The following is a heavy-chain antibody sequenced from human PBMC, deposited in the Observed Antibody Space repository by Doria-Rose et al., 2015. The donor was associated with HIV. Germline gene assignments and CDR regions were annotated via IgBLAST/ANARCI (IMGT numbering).Heavy chain of an antibody. CDR1: GASVSSRGYY. Sequence: QLHLQESDPGLLKPSETLSLTCSVSGASVSSRGYYWNWIRQVPGKGLESLGYTYYTGTSDYSPSLKSRLNMAVDTSKNQFSLKLSFVTVADTAVYYCARMGSYRELDYWGQGALVTVSA. CDR2: TYYTGTS. D-gene: IGHD3-3*01. CDR3: ARMGSYRELDY. V-gene: IGHV4-31*03. J-gene: IGHJ4*02.